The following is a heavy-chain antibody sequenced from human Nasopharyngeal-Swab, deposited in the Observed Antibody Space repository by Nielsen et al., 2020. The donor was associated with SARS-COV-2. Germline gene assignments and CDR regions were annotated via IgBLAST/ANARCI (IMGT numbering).Heavy chain of an antibody. CDR1: GGSSNGFY. J-gene: IGHJ6*02. V-gene: IGHV4-34*01. CDR3: ARAGRVGDAFTGLDV. D-gene: IGHD1-26*01. Sequence: SETLSLTCSVSGGSSNGFYWNWIRQPPGKGLEWIGEINHNERTNYNPSLRSRVTMLVDTSNNQVSLKLSSVTATDTGVYYCARAGRVGDAFTGLDVWGQGTTVTVSS. CDR2: INHNERT.